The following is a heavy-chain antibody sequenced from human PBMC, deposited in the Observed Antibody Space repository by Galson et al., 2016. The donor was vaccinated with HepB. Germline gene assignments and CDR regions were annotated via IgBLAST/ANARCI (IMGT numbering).Heavy chain of an antibody. Sequence: SLRLSCAASGFTVTSNYMAWVRQAPGKGLDCISVFYSGGFPYHAASVKGRFTISRDTSKNTLYLQMNSLTAEDTAIYYCATALWVGSVAGGAFDIWGRGTMVTVSS. J-gene: IGHJ3*02. CDR3: ATALWVGSVAGGAFDI. D-gene: IGHD3-16*01. CDR1: GFTVTSNY. V-gene: IGHV3-53*01. CDR2: FYSGGFP.